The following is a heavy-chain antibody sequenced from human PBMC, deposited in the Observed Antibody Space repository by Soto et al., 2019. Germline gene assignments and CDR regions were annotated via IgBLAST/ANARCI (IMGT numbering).Heavy chain of an antibody. J-gene: IGHJ4*02. CDR2: IYYSGST. CDR3: FIVVVPAAKGNFDY. V-gene: IGHV4-31*08. Sequence: PSETLSLTCTVSGGSISSGGYYWSWIRQHPGKGLEWIGYIYYSGSTYYNPSLKSRVTISVDTSKNQFSLKLSSVTAADTAVYYCFIVVVPAAKGNFDYWGQGTLVTVSS. CDR1: GGSISSGGYY. D-gene: IGHD2-2*01.